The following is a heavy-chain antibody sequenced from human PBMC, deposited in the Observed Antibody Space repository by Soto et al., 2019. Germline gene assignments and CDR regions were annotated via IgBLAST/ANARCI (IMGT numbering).Heavy chain of an antibody. CDR1: GYAFTSYA. Sequence: ASVKVSCKASGYAFTSYAMHWVRQAPGQRLEWMGWINAGNGNTKYSQNFQGRVTITRDTSASTAYMDLSSLRSEDTAVYYCARGPGGPDGPGDYWGQGALVTV. CDR3: ARGPGGPDGPGDY. CDR2: INAGNGNT. V-gene: IGHV1-3*01. J-gene: IGHJ4*02. D-gene: IGHD2-15*01.